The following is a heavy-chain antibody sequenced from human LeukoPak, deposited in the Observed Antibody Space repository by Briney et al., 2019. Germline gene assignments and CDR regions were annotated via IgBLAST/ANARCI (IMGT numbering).Heavy chain of an antibody. J-gene: IGHJ4*02. CDR2: IYYSGST. Sequence: SETLSLTCTVSGGSISSYYWSWIRQPPRKGLEWIGYIYYSGSTNYNPSLKSRVTISVDTSKNQFSLKLSSVTAADTAVYYCARGSGDYGELDYWGQGTLVTVSS. V-gene: IGHV4-59*01. CDR1: GGSISSYY. CDR3: ARGSGDYGELDY. D-gene: IGHD4-17*01.